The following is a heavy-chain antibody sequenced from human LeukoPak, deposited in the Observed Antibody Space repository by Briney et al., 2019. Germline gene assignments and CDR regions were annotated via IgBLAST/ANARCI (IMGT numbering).Heavy chain of an antibody. Sequence: PGSLMSFSCGAAEITFSNSGFQGGRQAPGKGLEWVAVIWYDGSNKNYVDSVKGRFTISRDNSTTTVYLQMNSLRAEDTAVYYCARGVFAGGLLTGYWYFDVWGRGTLVTVSS. D-gene: IGHD1-20*01. CDR3: ARGVFAGGLLTGYWYFDV. CDR1: EITFSNSG. J-gene: IGHJ2*01. V-gene: IGHV3-33*01. CDR2: IWYDGSNK.